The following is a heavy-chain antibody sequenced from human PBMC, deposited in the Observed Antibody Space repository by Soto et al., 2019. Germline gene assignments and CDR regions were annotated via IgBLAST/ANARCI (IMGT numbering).Heavy chain of an antibody. D-gene: IGHD5-12*01. CDR1: GYTFTGYY. V-gene: IGHV1-69*13. J-gene: IGHJ4*02. Sequence: SVKVSCKASGYTFTGYYMHWVRQAPGQGLEWMGGIVPIVDTSTYAQKFQGRVTITADESTSTVYMELSSLRSDDTAVYYCVRVVAIPGYPDNSGQGTLVTVSS. CDR2: IVPIVDTS. CDR3: VRVVAIPGYPDN.